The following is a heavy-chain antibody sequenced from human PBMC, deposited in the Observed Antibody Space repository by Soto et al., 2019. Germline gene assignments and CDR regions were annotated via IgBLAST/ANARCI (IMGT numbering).Heavy chain of an antibody. CDR1: GLTFSSYA. CDR2: ITGSGNYA. V-gene: IGHV3-23*01. Sequence: EVQMLESGGGLVQPGGSLRLSCTAPGLTFSSYAMTWVRQAPGKGLEWVSAITGSGNYARYGDSVKGRFTTSRDNSKNSLYLQMNSLRVEDTAVYYCEKDPNGDYIGAFDNWGQGTMVTVSS. CDR3: EKDPNGDYIGAFDN. D-gene: IGHD4-17*01. J-gene: IGHJ3*02.